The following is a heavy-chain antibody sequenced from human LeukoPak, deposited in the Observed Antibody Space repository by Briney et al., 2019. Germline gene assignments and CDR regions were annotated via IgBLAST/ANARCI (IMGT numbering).Heavy chain of an antibody. CDR2: TYYRSKWYN. J-gene: IGHJ4*02. CDR3: ARDYYDSSGYYQPEYYLDY. CDR1: GDSVSSNSAA. D-gene: IGHD3-22*01. Sequence: SQTLSLTCAISGDSVSSNSAAWNWIRQSPSRGLEWLGRTYYRSKWYNDYAVSVKSRITINPDTSKNQFSLQLNSVTPEDTAVYYCARDYYDSSGYYQPEYYLDYWGQGTLVTVSS. V-gene: IGHV6-1*01.